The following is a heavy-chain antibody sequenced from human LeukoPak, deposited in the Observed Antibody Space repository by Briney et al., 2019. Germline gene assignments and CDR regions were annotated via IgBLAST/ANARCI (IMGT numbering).Heavy chain of an antibody. CDR2: FSGGGDS. D-gene: IGHD2/OR15-2a*01. CDR3: GKEVERHFDLKY. J-gene: IGHJ4*02. CDR1: GFTSGIYA. V-gene: IGHV3-23*01. Sequence: PGGSLRLSCAVSGFTSGIYAVSWVRQAPGKGLEWVSAFSGGGDSYYADSVRGRFTISRDNPKKILYLQMNSLRAEDTAVYYCGKEVERHFDLKYWGQGTLVTVSS.